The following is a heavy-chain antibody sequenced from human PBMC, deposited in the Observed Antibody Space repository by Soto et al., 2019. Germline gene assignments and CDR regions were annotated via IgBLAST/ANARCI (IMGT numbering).Heavy chain of an antibody. Sequence: SETLSLTCTVSGGSLSSSSYYWGWIRQPPGKGLEWIGSIYYSGSTYYNPSLKSRVTISVDTSKNQFSLKLSSVTAADTAVYYCARHVARFGELSGPFDYWGQGTLVTVSS. V-gene: IGHV4-39*01. J-gene: IGHJ4*02. CDR2: IYYSGST. CDR1: GGSLSSSSYY. D-gene: IGHD3-10*01. CDR3: ARHVARFGELSGPFDY.